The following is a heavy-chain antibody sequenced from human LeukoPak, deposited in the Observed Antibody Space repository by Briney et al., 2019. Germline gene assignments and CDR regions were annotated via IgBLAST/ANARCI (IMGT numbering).Heavy chain of an antibody. Sequence: PGRSLRLSCAASGFTFSSYAMSWVRQAPGKGLEWVSAISVSGGTTYYADSVKGRFTISRDNSKNTLYLQMNSLRAEDTAVYYCAKAGTGSYFDYWGQGTLVTVSS. V-gene: IGHV3-23*01. D-gene: IGHD3/OR15-3a*01. CDR2: ISVSGGTT. J-gene: IGHJ4*02. CDR3: AKAGTGSYFDY. CDR1: GFTFSSYA.